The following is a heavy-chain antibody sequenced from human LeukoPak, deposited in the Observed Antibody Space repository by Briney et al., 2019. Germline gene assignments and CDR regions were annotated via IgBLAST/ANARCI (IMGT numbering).Heavy chain of an antibody. Sequence: ASVKVSCKASGYTFTGYYMHWVRQAPGQGLEWMGWINPNSGGTNYAQKFQGRVTMTRDTSISTAYMELSRLRSDDTAVYYCARTRGVTTVTTGKHYYYYYSMDVWGQGTTVTVSS. CDR2: INPNSGGT. CDR1: GYTFTGYY. CDR3: ARTRGVTTVTTGKHYYYYYSMDV. D-gene: IGHD4-17*01. J-gene: IGHJ6*02. V-gene: IGHV1-2*02.